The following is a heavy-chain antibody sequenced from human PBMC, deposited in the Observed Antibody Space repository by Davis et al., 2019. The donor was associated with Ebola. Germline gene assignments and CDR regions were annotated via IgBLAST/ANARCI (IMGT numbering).Heavy chain of an antibody. J-gene: IGHJ4*02. V-gene: IGHV3-48*01. CDR1: RFTLSSYN. Sequence: GESLKISCAASRFTLSSYNMNWVRQATGKGLEWVSDISSSSRTTHYAHYVKGRFTISRDNAKNSLYLQMNSLRAEDTAVYYCARKRWLQSYYFDYWGQGTLVTVSS. D-gene: IGHD5-24*01. CDR2: ISSSSRTT. CDR3: ARKRWLQSYYFDY.